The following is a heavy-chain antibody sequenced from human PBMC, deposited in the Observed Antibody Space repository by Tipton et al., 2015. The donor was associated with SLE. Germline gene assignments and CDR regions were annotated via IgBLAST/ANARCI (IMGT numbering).Heavy chain of an antibody. CDR2: ISSSGSTI. D-gene: IGHD2-15*01. CDR3: AKSEIVVVVAATGPFDS. J-gene: IGHJ4*02. Sequence: SLRLSCAASGFTFSDYYMSWIRQAPGKGLEWVSYISSSGSTIYYADSVKGRFTISRDNAKNSLYLQMNSLRAEDTAVYYCAKSEIVVVVAATGPFDSWGQGTLVMVSS. V-gene: IGHV3-11*01. CDR1: GFTFSDYY.